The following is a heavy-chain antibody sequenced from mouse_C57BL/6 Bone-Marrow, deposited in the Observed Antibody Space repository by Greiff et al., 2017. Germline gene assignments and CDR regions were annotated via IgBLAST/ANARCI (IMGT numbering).Heavy chain of an antibody. CDR2: INPGSGGT. V-gene: IGHV1-54*01. J-gene: IGHJ4*01. Sequence: VKVVESGAELVRPGTSVKVSCKASGYAFTNYLIEWVKQRPGQGLEWIGVINPGSGGTNYNEKFKGKATLTADKSSSTAYMQLSSLTSEDSAVYFCARAADYWGQGTSVTVSS. CDR1: GYAFTNYL. CDR3: ARAADY.